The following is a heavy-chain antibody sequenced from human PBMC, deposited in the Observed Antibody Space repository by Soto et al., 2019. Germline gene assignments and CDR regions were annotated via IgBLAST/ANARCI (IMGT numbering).Heavy chain of an antibody. D-gene: IGHD3-22*01. CDR1: GGTFSSYA. J-gene: IGHJ5*02. CDR2: IIPILGIA. Sequence: ASVKVSCKASGGTFSSYAISWVRQAPGQGLEWMGGIIPILGIANYAQKFQGRVTIIADKSTSTAYMELSSLRSEDTAVYYCARGGHTYYYDSSGYYYWFDPWGQGTLVTVSS. V-gene: IGHV1-69*10. CDR3: ARGGHTYYYDSSGYYYWFDP.